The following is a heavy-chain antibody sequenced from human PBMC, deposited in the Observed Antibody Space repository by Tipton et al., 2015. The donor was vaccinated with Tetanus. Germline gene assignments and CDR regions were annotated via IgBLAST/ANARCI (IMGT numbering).Heavy chain of an antibody. J-gene: IGHJ5*02. V-gene: IGHV3-53*01. D-gene: IGHD2/OR15-2a*01. CDR2: IYFQGSP. Sequence: QLVQSGGGLIQPGGSLRLSCVASGFIVSSHYMSWIRQAPGKGLEWIASIYFQGSPYYSPSLKSRLTIDVDTSQNLFSLTLTSVTAADTAVYFCARHLYGYWFDPWGQGTLVTVSS. CDR1: GFIVSSHY. CDR3: ARHLYGYWFDP.